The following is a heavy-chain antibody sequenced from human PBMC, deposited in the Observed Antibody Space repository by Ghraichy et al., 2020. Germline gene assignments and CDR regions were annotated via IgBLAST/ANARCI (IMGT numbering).Heavy chain of an antibody. J-gene: IGHJ4*02. CDR3: ARDPVDTAMPFDY. CDR2: IYYSGST. D-gene: IGHD5-18*01. Sequence: SETLSLTCTVSGGSISSGGYYWSWIRQHPGKGLEWIGYIYYSGSTYYNPSLKSRVTISVDTSKNQFSLKLSSVTAADTAVYYCARDPVDTAMPFDYWGQGTLVTVSS. CDR1: GGSISSGGYY. V-gene: IGHV4-31*03.